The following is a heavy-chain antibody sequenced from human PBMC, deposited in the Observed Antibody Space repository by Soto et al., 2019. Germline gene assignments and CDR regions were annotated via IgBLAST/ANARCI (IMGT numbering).Heavy chain of an antibody. CDR2: IDPSDSYT. CDR1: VYSFTSYW. Sequence: PGESLKISCKGSVYSFTSYWISWVRQMPGKGLEWMGRIDPSDSYTNYSPSFQGHVTISADKSISTAYLQWSSLKASDTAMYYCARHDYYYYGMDVWGQGTTVTVSS. CDR3: ARHDYYYYGMDV. D-gene: IGHD3-16*01. V-gene: IGHV5-10-1*01. J-gene: IGHJ6*02.